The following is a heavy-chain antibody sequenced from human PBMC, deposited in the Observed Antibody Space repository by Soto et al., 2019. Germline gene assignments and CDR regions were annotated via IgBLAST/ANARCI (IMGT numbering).Heavy chain of an antibody. D-gene: IGHD1-1*01. CDR2: IKSKTDGGTT. J-gene: IGHJ6*02. CDR1: GFTFSNAW. V-gene: IGHV3-15*01. Sequence: GGSLRLSCAASGFTFSNAWMSWVRQAPGKGLEWVGRIKSKTDGGTTDYAAPVKGRFTISRDDSENTLYLQMNSLKTEDTAVYYCTAAWNRDYYYYGMDVWGQGTTVTVSS. CDR3: TAAWNRDYYYYGMDV.